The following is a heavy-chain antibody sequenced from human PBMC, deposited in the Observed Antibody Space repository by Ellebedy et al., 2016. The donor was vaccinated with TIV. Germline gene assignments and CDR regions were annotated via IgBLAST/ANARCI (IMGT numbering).Heavy chain of an antibody. CDR2: IYYSGST. J-gene: IGHJ2*01. Sequence: MPSETLSLTCTVSGGSISSGGYYWSWIRQHPGKGLEWIGYIYYSGSTYYNPSLKSRVTISVDTSKNQFSLNLSSVTAADTAVYYCASKDHGYWYFDLWGRGTLVTVSS. D-gene: IGHD1-14*01. V-gene: IGHV4-31*03. CDR3: ASKDHGYWYFDL. CDR1: GGSISSGGYY.